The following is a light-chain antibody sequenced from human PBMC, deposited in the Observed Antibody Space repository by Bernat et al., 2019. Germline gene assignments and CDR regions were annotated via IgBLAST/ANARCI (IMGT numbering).Light chain of an antibody. CDR1: RTLLHSNGKTF. V-gene: IGKV2D-29*01. J-gene: IGKJ1*01. CDR2: EVS. CDR3: MQSMELPPT. Sequence: DIELTQTPLSLPVTPGQPASISCKSSRTLLHSNGKTFLSWYLQRPGQPPRLLIYEVSTRFSGVPDRFSGRGSGTHFTLKISRVEADDVGIYYCMQSMELPPTFGQGTKVEVK.